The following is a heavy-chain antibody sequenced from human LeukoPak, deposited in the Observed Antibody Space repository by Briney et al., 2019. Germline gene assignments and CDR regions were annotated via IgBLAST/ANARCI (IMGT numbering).Heavy chain of an antibody. D-gene: IGHD2/OR15-2a*01. Sequence: KSGGSLRLSCAASGFTFNNAWMSWVRQAPGKGLEWVGRIKSKGDGETTEYAAPVKGRFTISRDDSKNTLYLQRNSLETEDTGVYYCTTEGYSTTWHYFDYWGQGTLVTVSS. J-gene: IGHJ4*02. V-gene: IGHV3-15*01. CDR1: GFTFNNAW. CDR2: IKSKGDGETT. CDR3: TTEGYSTTWHYFDY.